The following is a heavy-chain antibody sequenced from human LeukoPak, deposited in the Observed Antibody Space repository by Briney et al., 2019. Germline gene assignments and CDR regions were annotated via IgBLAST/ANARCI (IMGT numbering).Heavy chain of an antibody. Sequence: PGRSLRLSCAASGFTFSSYAMHWVRQAPGKGLEWVAVISYDGSNKYYADSVKGRFTISRDNSKNTLYLQMNSLRAEDTAVYYCARATDFVAAAGETQPGIAVAGHDYWGQGTLVTVSS. CDR2: ISYDGSNK. CDR1: GFTFSSYA. D-gene: IGHD6-19*01. J-gene: IGHJ4*02. CDR3: ARATDFVAAAGETQPGIAVAGHDY. V-gene: IGHV3-30-3*01.